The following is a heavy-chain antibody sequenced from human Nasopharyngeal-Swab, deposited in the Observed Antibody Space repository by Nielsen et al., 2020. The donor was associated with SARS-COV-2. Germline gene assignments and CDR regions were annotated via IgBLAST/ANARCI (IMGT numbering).Heavy chain of an antibody. D-gene: IGHD2-15*01. CDR1: GFSLSTSAMC. J-gene: IGHJ3*02. CDR3: ARSGDCSGGRCNDAFDI. Sequence: SGPTLVKPPQTLTLTCTFSGFSLSTSAMCVNWIRQPPGTALEWLALIDWVDDKYYSTSLKTRLTISKDSSNDGVVLTMTNMDPVDTATYYCARSGDCSGGRCNDAFDIWGQGTMVTVSS. V-gene: IGHV2-70*01. CDR2: IDWVDDK.